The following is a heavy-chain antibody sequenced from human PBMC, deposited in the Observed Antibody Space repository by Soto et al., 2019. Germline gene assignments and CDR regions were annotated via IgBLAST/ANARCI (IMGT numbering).Heavy chain of an antibody. J-gene: IGHJ6*02. V-gene: IGHV1-69*02. D-gene: IGHD4-17*01. CDR1: GGTFNSFT. CDR2: IIPILGIA. Sequence: QVQLVQSGAEVRQPGSSVKVSCETSGGTFNSFTISWVRQAPGQGLEWMGRIIPILGIANYAQKFQDRVTITADRSTSTAYMELTRLGSDDTAVYYCVARLRESVWGQGTTVTVSS. CDR3: VARLRESV.